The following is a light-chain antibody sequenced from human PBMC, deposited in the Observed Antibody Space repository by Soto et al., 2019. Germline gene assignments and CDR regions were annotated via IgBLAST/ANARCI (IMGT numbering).Light chain of an antibody. V-gene: IGLV4-69*01. J-gene: IGLJ2*01. CDR2: LNNDGSH. CDR3: QTWGTGFQF. CDR1: SGYSSYA. Sequence: QAVVTQSPSASASLGASVKLTCTLSSGYSSYAIAWHQKQPGKGPRYLMDLNNDGSHTKGDGIPDRFSGSSSGADRFLIISSLQSEDEADYYCQTWGTGFQFFGGGTKLTVL.